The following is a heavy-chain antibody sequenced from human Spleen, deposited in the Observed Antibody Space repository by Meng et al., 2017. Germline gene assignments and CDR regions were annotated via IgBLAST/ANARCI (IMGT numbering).Heavy chain of an antibody. J-gene: IGHJ4*02. Sequence: QVQLQASGPGLVKPSETLSLTCTVSGGSISSSYYWTWIRQPPGRGLQWIGYIYYSGSTNYNPSLKSRVTISVDTSKNQFSLKLTSVIAADTAVYYCARGDYAGGSYFDYWGQGTLVTVSS. CDR3: ARGDYAGGSYFDY. CDR2: IYYSGST. CDR1: GGSISSSYY. V-gene: IGHV4-59*01. D-gene: IGHD4-17*01.